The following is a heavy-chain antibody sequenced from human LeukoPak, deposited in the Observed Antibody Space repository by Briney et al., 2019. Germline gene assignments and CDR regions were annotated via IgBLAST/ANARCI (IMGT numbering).Heavy chain of an antibody. CDR1: GGSISSYY. V-gene: IGHV4-59*01. J-gene: IGHJ3*02. Sequence: PSETLSLTCTVSGGSISSYYWSWIRQPPGKGLEWIGYIYYSGSTNYSPSLKSRVTISVDTSKNQFSLKLSSVTAADTAVYYCARALSKLRYFDWLQLGFAFDIWGQGTMVTVSS. D-gene: IGHD3-9*01. CDR2: IYYSGST. CDR3: ARALSKLRYFDWLQLGFAFDI.